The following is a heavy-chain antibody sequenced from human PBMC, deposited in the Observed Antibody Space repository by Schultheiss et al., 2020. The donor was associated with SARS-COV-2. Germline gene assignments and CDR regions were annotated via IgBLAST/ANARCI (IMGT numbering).Heavy chain of an antibody. J-gene: IGHJ6*02. CDR2: IYSGGST. D-gene: IGHD6-19*01. CDR3: ARDFAVVDAYGMDV. Sequence: GGSLRLSCAASGFTVSSNYMSWVRQAPGKGLEWVSVIYSGGSTYYADSVKGRFTISRDNSKNTLYLQMNSLRAEDTAVYYCARDFAVVDAYGMDVWGQGTTVTVSS. CDR1: GFTVSSNY. V-gene: IGHV3-53*05.